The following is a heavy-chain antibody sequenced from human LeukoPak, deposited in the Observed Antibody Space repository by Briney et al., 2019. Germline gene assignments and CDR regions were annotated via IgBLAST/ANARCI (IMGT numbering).Heavy chain of an antibody. CDR3: ARESGGYPDY. V-gene: IGHV3-74*01. CDR1: GFTFSNYW. D-gene: IGHD5-12*01. Sequence: GGSLRLSCAASGFTFSNYWMHWVRQAPGKGLVWVSRISGDGGTTTYAGSVQGRFTISRDNSKNTLYLQMNSLRAEDTAVYYCARESGGYPDYWGQGTLVTVSS. J-gene: IGHJ4*02. CDR2: ISGDGGTT.